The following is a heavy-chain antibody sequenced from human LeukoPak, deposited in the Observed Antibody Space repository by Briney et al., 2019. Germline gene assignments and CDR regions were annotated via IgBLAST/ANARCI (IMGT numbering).Heavy chain of an antibody. V-gene: IGHV3-30*18. CDR1: GFTFSSYG. D-gene: IGHD5-18*01. CDR3: AKDSGVDTAMATDY. J-gene: IGHJ4*02. CDR2: ISYDGSNK. Sequence: GGSLRLSCAASGFTFSSYGMHWVRQAPGKGLEWVAVISYDGSNKYYADSVKGRFTISRDNSKNTLYLQMNRLRAEDTAVYYCAKDSGVDTAMATDYWGQGTLVTVSS.